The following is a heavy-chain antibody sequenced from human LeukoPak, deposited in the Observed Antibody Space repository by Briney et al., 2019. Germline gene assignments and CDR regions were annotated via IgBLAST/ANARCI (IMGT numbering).Heavy chain of an antibody. CDR1: GGSISSGDYY. CDR2: IYYSGST. J-gene: IGHJ4*02. Sequence: EPSETLSLTCTVSGGSISSGDYYWSWIRQPPGKGLEWIGYIYYSGSTYYNPSLKSRVTISVDTSKNQFSLKLSSVTAADTAVYYCAREKQYSGSYFNYFDYWGQGTLVTVSS. V-gene: IGHV4-30-4*01. D-gene: IGHD1-26*01. CDR3: AREKQYSGSYFNYFDY.